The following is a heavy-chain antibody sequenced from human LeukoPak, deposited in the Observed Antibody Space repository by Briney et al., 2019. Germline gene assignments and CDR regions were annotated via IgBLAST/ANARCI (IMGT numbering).Heavy chain of an antibody. V-gene: IGHV4-59*01. Sequence: SETLSLTCTVSGGSISSYYWSWIRQPPGKGLEWIGYIYYSGSTNYNPSLKSRVTISVDTSKNQFSLRLSSVTAADTAVYYCARGAGYCSGGSCYDDAFDIWGQGTMVTVSS. CDR3: ARGAGYCSGGSCYDDAFDI. D-gene: IGHD2-15*01. CDR2: IYYSGST. CDR1: GGSISSYY. J-gene: IGHJ3*02.